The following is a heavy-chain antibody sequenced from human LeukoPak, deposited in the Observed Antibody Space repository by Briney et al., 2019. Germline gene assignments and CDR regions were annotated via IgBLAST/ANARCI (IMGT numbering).Heavy chain of an antibody. CDR2: ISGSGGST. CDR1: GFTFSSYA. J-gene: IGHJ4*02. Sequence: GGSLRLSCAASGFTFSSYAMSWVRQAPGKGLEWVSAISGSGGSTYYADSVKGRFTTSRDNSKNTLYLQMNSLRAEDTAVYYCAKDYCSSTSCYILDYWGQGTLVTVSS. D-gene: IGHD2-2*02. V-gene: IGHV3-23*01. CDR3: AKDYCSSTSCYILDY.